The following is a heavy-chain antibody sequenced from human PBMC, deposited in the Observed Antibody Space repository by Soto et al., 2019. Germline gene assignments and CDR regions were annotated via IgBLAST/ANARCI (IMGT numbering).Heavy chain of an antibody. Sequence: ASVKVSCKASGGTFSSYAISWVRQAPGQGLEWMGGIIPIFGTANYAQKFQGRVTITADESTSTAYMELSSLRSEDTAVYYCARDPPPPGYCSGGSCYSNYYGMDVWGQGTTVTVSS. CDR3: ARDPPPPGYCSGGSCYSNYYGMDV. V-gene: IGHV1-69*13. D-gene: IGHD2-15*01. CDR2: IIPIFGTA. J-gene: IGHJ6*02. CDR1: GGTFSSYA.